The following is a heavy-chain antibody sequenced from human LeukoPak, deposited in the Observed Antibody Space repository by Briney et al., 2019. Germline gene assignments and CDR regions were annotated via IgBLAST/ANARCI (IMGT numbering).Heavy chain of an antibody. Sequence: SVKVSCKASGYTFTGYYMHWVRQAPGQGLEWMGGIIPIFGTANYAQKFQGRVTITADKSTSTAYMELSSLRSEDTAVYYCARGALGSIAVAGTLDYWGQGTLVTVSS. J-gene: IGHJ4*02. V-gene: IGHV1-69*06. D-gene: IGHD6-19*01. CDR2: IIPIFGTA. CDR3: ARGALGSIAVAGTLDY. CDR1: GYTFTGYY.